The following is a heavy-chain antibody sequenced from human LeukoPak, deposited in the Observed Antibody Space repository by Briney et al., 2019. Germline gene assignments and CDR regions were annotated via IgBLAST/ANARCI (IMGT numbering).Heavy chain of an antibody. CDR2: MNPNSGNT. Sequence: ASVKVSCKASGYTFTSYDINWVRQATGQGLEWMGWMNPNSGNTGYAQKFQGRVTITRNTSMSTAYMELSSLRSEDTAVYYCARASEDYYDSSGYLDPDAFDIWGQGTMVTVSS. D-gene: IGHD3-22*01. V-gene: IGHV1-8*03. CDR3: ARASEDYYDSSGYLDPDAFDI. J-gene: IGHJ3*02. CDR1: GYTFTSYD.